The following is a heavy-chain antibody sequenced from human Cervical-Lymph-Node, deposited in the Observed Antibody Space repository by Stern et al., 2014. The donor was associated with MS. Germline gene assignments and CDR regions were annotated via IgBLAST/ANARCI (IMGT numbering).Heavy chain of an antibody. CDR3: ARGATQAFDP. J-gene: IGHJ5*02. Sequence: VQLVESGPGLVKPSETLSLTCTASGGSISSYYWSWIRQPPGKGLECVGYISYSGSTQYNPYLTRRFTRSVDTSKSQFSLKLSSVTAADTAVYYCARGATQAFDPWGQGTLVTVSS. CDR1: GGSISSYY. CDR2: ISYSGST. V-gene: IGHV4-59*01.